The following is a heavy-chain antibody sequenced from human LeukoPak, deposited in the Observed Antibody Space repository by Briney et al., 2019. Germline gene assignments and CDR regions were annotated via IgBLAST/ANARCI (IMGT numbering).Heavy chain of an antibody. J-gene: IGHJ6*03. CDR2: IKSKTDGGTT. Sequence: PGGSLRLSCAASGFAFSNAWMSWVRQAPGKGLEWVGRIKSKTDGGTTDYAAPVKGRFTISRDDSKNTLYLQMNSLKTEDTAVYYCTTDPYSSSWYLVRSYYYYMDVWGKGTTVTISS. CDR1: GFAFSNAW. CDR3: TTDPYSSSWYLVRSYYYYMDV. V-gene: IGHV3-15*01. D-gene: IGHD6-13*01.